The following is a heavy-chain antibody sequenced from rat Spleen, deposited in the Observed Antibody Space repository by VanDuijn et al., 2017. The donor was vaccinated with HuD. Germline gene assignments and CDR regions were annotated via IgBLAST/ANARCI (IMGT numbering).Heavy chain of an antibody. Sequence: EVQLVESGGGLVQPGRSLKLSCTASGLNFNDFWMGWVRQAPGKGLEWIGEINRDGSTISYTPSLQDKFTISRDNAQSTLSLQMNKLGSEDTAIYYCVSGIWFAYWGQGTLVTVSS. J-gene: IGHJ3*01. CDR3: VSGIWFAY. CDR2: INRDGSTI. V-gene: IGHV4-2*01. CDR1: GLNFNDFW.